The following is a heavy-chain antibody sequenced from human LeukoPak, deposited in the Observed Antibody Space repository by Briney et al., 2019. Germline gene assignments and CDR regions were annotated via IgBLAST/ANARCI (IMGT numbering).Heavy chain of an antibody. V-gene: IGHV4-59*10. CDR2: IYTSGST. D-gene: IGHD1-26*01. CDR3: ARAQNYGGSYSFDY. CDR1: GGSFSGYY. Sequence: PSETLSLTCAVYGGSFSGYYWSWIRQPAGKGLEWIGRIYTSGSTNYNPSLKSRVTISVDTSKNQFSLKLSSVTAADTAVYYCARAQNYGGSYSFDYWGQGTLVTVSS. J-gene: IGHJ4*02.